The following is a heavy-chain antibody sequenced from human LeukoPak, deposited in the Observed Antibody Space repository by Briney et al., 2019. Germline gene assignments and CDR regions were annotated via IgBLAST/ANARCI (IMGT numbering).Heavy chain of an antibody. Sequence: SETLSLTCTVSGDSISSESYFWSWIRQPAGKGLEWIGRIQSTGSTNYNPSLKSRVTISIETSKNQFSLRLNSVTAADTAMYYCAKSGGYGLIDYWGQGTLVTVSS. D-gene: IGHD1-26*01. CDR1: GDSISSESYF. V-gene: IGHV4-61*02. CDR3: AKSGGYGLIDY. CDR2: IQSTGST. J-gene: IGHJ4*02.